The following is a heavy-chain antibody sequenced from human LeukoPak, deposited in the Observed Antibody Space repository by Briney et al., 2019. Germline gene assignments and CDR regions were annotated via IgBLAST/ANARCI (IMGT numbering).Heavy chain of an antibody. V-gene: IGHV3-23*01. CDR3: AKHLWRDLVWFGEGYYFGY. D-gene: IGHD3-10*01. CDR1: EFTFSTYA. CDR2: INYGGDTT. Sequence: GGSLRLSCAASEFTFSTYAMSWVRQAPGRGLEWVSSINYGGDTTYYADSVKGRFTISRDNSKNTLYLQMNRLRAEDTAVYYCAKHLWRDLVWFGEGYYFGYWGQGTLVTVSS. J-gene: IGHJ4*02.